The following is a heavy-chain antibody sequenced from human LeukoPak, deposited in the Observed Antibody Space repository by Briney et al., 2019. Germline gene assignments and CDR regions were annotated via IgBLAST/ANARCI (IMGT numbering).Heavy chain of an antibody. CDR2: IKSDESST. D-gene: IGHD6-13*01. CDR1: GFTFSSYW. J-gene: IGHJ4*02. V-gene: IGHV3-74*01. CDR3: ARDLRRQLVN. Sequence: GGPLRLSCAASGFTFSSYWMHWVRQTPGKGLVWVSGIKSDESSTSYADSVKGRFTISRDNAKNTLYLQMNSLRAEDTAVYYCARDLRRQLVNWGQGTLVTVSS.